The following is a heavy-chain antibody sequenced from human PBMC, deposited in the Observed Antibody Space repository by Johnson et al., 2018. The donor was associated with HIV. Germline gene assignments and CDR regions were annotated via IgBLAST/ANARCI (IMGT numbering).Heavy chain of an antibody. Sequence: QVQLVESGGGLVKPGGSLRLSCAASGFTFSSYGMHWVRQAPGKGLEWVAFIRYDGSNKYYADSVKGRFTISRDNSKNTLYLQMNSLRAEDTAVYYCAKVYSSSVPAPGIWGQGTMVTVSS. CDR1: GFTFSSYG. CDR2: IRYDGSNK. J-gene: IGHJ3*02. CDR3: AKVYSSSVPAPGI. V-gene: IGHV3-30*02. D-gene: IGHD6-6*01.